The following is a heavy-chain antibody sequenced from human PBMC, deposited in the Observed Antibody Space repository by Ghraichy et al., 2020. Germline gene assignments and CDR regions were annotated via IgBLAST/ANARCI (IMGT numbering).Heavy chain of an antibody. CDR1: GFTFSGYW. J-gene: IGHJ4*02. D-gene: IGHD2-15*01. Sequence: GGSLRLSCAASGFTFSGYWMHWVRQAPGKGLVWVSRIKTDRTSTDYADSVKGRFTISRDNAKNTLFLQMNSLRAEDAAVYYCVRDGHRWNFDLWGQGILVTVSS. CDR2: IKTDRTST. CDR3: VRDGHRWNFDL. V-gene: IGHV3-74*01.